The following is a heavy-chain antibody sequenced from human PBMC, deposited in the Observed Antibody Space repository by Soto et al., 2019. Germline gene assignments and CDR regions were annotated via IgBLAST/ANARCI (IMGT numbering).Heavy chain of an antibody. V-gene: IGHV3-33*06. D-gene: IGHD6-19*01. J-gene: IGHJ4*02. CDR1: GFTFSTYG. CDR3: AKDLVLDIAVAGYFDY. Sequence: GGSLRLSCAPSGFTFSTYGMHWVRQAPGKGLEWVAVIWYDGSNQYYADSVKGRFTISRDNSKNMLYLQMNSLRAEDTAVYYCAKDLVLDIAVAGYFDYWGQGTLVTVSS. CDR2: IWYDGSNQ.